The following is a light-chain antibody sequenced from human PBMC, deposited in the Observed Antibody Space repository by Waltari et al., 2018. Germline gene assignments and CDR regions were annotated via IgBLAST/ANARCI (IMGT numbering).Light chain of an antibody. CDR2: DVT. CDR1: SADIGIYNY. Sequence: QSALTQPAAMSGSPGQSITMSCTGTSADIGIYNYVSWYQHHPGEAPKLIIFDVTKQPSGISDRFSDSKSGNTASLTISGLQTEDEGHYYCSSHTTTSTLVFGGGTKLTVL. CDR3: SSHTTTSTLV. V-gene: IGLV2-14*03. J-gene: IGLJ2*01.